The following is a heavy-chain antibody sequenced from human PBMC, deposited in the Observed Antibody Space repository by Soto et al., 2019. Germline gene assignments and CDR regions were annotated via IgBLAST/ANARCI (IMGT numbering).Heavy chain of an antibody. D-gene: IGHD2-8*01. Sequence: QVQLVESGGGVVQPGRSLRLSCAASGFTFSSYAMHWVRQAPGKGLEWVAVISYDGSNKYYADSVKGRFTISRDNSKNRLYLQRNSLRGEDTAVYYWARGGGCTKGVCYMDYYYGMAVWGQGTTVTVSS. V-gene: IGHV3-30-3*01. CDR2: ISYDGSNK. CDR3: ARGGGCTKGVCYMDYYYGMAV. J-gene: IGHJ6*02. CDR1: GFTFSSYA.